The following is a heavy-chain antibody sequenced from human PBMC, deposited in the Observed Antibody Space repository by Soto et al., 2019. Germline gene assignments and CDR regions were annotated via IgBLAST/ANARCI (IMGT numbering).Heavy chain of an antibody. Sequence: GGSLRLSCAASGFTFSSYAMSWVRQAPGKGLEWVSAISGSGGSTYYADSVKGRFTISRDNSKNTLNLQMNSLRAEDTAVYYCAKDPATDYYYYMDVWGKGTTVTVSS. CDR3: AKDPATDYYYYMDV. CDR1: GFTFSSYA. CDR2: ISGSGGST. V-gene: IGHV3-23*01. J-gene: IGHJ6*03. D-gene: IGHD4-17*01.